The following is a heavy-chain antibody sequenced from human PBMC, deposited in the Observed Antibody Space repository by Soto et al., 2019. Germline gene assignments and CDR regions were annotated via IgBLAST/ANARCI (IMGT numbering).Heavy chain of an antibody. V-gene: IGHV3-49*03. D-gene: IGHD3-3*01. J-gene: IGHJ6*02. CDR2: IRNKTFGGTS. CDR1: GFIFAHYA. CDR3: TPDFWSGIYSPDGMDV. Sequence: GGSLRLSCTGSGFIFAHYAMTWFRQSPGKGLEWLAFIRNKTFGGTSEYAASVKGRFTISRDESKSIAYLQMNNLKAEDTAVYYCTPDFWSGIYSPDGMDVWGQGTTVTVSS.